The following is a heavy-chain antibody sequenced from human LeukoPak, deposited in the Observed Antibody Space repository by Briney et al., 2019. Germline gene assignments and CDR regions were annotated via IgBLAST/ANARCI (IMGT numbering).Heavy chain of an antibody. J-gene: IGHJ5*02. V-gene: IGHV1-18*01. CDR1: GYTFTRYG. CDR2: ISANNDDT. Sequence: ASVKVSCKASGYTFTRYGISWVRQAPGQGLEWIGWISANNDDTRYAQNFQGRVTMTADAPTTVYMELSGLKSDGTAVYYCARDFYSSGGTWSDCFDPWGQGTVVTVSS. CDR3: ARDFYSSGGTWSDCFDP. D-gene: IGHD2-15*01.